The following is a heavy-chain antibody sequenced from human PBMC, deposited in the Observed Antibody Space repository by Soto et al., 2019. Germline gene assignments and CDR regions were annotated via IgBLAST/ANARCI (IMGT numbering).Heavy chain of an antibody. CDR3: AKLGRNGYD. J-gene: IGHJ4*02. D-gene: IGHD3-3*01. Sequence: EVQLLESGGGLVQPGGSLRLSCVSSGFPFSDYGMGWVRQTPGEGLGGVSSINGGGGATYYADSARGRFAVSRDNSKSTLVLQMNSLRVEDTAIYYCAKLGRNGYDWGQGTLVTVSS. V-gene: IGHV3-23*01. CDR2: INGGGGAT. CDR1: GFPFSDYG.